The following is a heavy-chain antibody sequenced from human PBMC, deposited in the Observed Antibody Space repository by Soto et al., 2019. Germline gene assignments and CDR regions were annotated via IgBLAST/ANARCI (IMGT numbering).Heavy chain of an antibody. V-gene: IGHV6-1*01. Sequence: PSQTLSLTCAISGDSVSSNSATWNWIRQSPSRGLEWLGRTYYRSKWYNEYAVSVKSRITINPDTSKNQFSLQLNSVTPEDTAVYYCASRSATVLSLTYWGPGTQVTVSS. CDR2: TYYRSKWYN. D-gene: IGHD2-8*01. J-gene: IGHJ4*02. CDR1: GDSVSSNSAT. CDR3: ASRSATVLSLTY.